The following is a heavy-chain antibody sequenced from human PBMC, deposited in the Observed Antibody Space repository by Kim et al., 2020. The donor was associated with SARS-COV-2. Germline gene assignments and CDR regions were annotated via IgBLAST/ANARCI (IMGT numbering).Heavy chain of an antibody. Sequence: TPSLKSRVTISVDTSKNQFSLKLSSVTAADTAVYYCAIVGPVGYYYYGMDVWGQGTTVTVSS. CDR3: AIVGPVGYYYYGMDV. V-gene: IGHV4-59*01. D-gene: IGHD2-15*01. J-gene: IGHJ6*02.